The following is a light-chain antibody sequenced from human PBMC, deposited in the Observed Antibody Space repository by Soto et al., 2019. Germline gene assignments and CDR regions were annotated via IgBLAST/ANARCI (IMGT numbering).Light chain of an antibody. CDR2: DVS. CDR1: ISDIGGYNY. CDR3: NSYTSSSTHV. J-gene: IGLJ1*01. Sequence: QSVLTQPASVSGSPGQSITISCTGTISDIGGYNYVSWYQQHPGKAPKLMIYDVSKPPSGVSDRFSGSKSGNTASLTISGLQADDEADYYCNSYTSSSTHVFGTGTKLTVL. V-gene: IGLV2-14*01.